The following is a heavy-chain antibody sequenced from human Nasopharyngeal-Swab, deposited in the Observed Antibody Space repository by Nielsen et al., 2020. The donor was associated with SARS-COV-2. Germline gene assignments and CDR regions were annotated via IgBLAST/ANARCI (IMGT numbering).Heavy chain of an antibody. Sequence: GESLKISCAASGFTFSSYWLSWVRQAPGKGLEWVANIKQDGSEKYYVDSVKGRFTISRDNAKNSLYLQMNSLRAEDTAVYYCARKNYFDYWGQGTLVTVSS. CDR2: IKQDGSEK. V-gene: IGHV3-7*01. CDR3: ARKNYFDY. CDR1: GFTFSSYW. J-gene: IGHJ4*02.